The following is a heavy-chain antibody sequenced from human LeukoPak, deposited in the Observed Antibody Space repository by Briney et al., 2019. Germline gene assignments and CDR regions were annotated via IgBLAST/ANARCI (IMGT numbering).Heavy chain of an antibody. J-gene: IGHJ4*02. CDR1: GRPLSRLY. CDR3: ARSSRGLDYGDYYFDY. V-gene: IGHV4-59*07. CDR2: IYSNEST. Sequence: SDPLSLTCSVSGRPLSRLYWSWLPQSPGKALEWIGYIYSNESTNYNVSLKSQITMSVDPSKGPFSLKLDSVTTADTAVYCCARSSRGLDYGDYYFDYWGQGTLVTVSS. D-gene: IGHD4-17*01.